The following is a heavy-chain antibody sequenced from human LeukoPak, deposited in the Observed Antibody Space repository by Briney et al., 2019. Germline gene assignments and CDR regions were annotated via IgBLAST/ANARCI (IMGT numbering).Heavy chain of an antibody. J-gene: IGHJ4*02. CDR2: MNPNSGNT. CDR1: GYTFTSYD. Sequence: ASVKVSCKASGYTFTSYDINWVRQATGQGLEWMGWMNPNSGNTGYAQKFQGRVTMTRNTSTSTAYMELSSLRSEDTAVYYCATKGGDYYDSSGYYRGMAIDYWGQGTLVTVSS. CDR3: ATKGGDYYDSSGYYRGMAIDY. D-gene: IGHD3-22*01. V-gene: IGHV1-8*01.